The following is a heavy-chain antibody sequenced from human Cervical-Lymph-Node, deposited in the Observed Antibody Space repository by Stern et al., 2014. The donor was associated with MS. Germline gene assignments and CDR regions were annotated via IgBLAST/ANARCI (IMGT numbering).Heavy chain of an antibody. J-gene: IGHJ4*02. V-gene: IGHV1-2*06. Sequence: QMQLVQSGAEVKKPGASVKVSCKASGYTFTGYYMHWVRQAPGQGLEWMGRINPNSGGTNYQGRVTMTRDTSISTAYMELSRLRSDDTAVYYCARAREDIVVVPPALRYWGQGTLVTVSS. CDR2: INPNSGGT. CDR1: GYTFTGYY. CDR3: ARAREDIVVVPPALRY. D-gene: IGHD2-2*01.